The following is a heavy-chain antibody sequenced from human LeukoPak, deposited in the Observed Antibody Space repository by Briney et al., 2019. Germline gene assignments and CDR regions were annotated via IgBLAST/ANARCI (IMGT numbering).Heavy chain of an antibody. D-gene: IGHD5-12*01. J-gene: IGHJ4*02. CDR3: ARGPRGGYRINTFDY. CDR2: ISAYNGNT. CDR1: GYTFTSYG. Sequence: ASVKVSCKASGYTFTSYGISWVRQAPGQGLEWMGWISAYNGNTNYAQKLQGRVTMTTDTSTSTAYMELRSLRSDDTAVYYCARGPRGGYRINTFDYWGQGTLVTVSS. V-gene: IGHV1-18*01.